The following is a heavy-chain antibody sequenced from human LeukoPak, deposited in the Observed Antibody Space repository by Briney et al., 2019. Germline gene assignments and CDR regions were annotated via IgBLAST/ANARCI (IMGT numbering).Heavy chain of an antibody. CDR1: QGTFSRYA. D-gene: IGHD3-22*01. J-gene: IGHJ6*04. CDR2: INVYNGKT. CDR3: ARHPQYSYDSSGYYPDYYYGMDV. Sequence: ASVKVSCKASQGTFSRYAISWVRQAARHGREGMGWINVYNGKTNYAQKLQGRVTMTTDTSTSTAYTELRRLRSDDTAVYYSARHPQYSYDSSGYYPDYYYGMDVSGEGTTVTPSS. V-gene: IGHV1-18*01.